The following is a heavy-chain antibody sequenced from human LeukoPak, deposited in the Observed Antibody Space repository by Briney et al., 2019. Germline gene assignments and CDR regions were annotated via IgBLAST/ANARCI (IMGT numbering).Heavy chain of an antibody. CDR2: ISGSGGST. V-gene: IGHV3-23*01. J-gene: IGHJ4*02. CDR1: GFTFSNAY. Sequence: GGSLRLSCAASGFTFSNAYMNWVRQAPGKGLEWVSAISGSGGSTYYADSVKGRFTISRDNSKNTLYLQMNSLRAEDTAVYCCAKDDRRPDYWGQGTLVTVSS. D-gene: IGHD3-22*01. CDR3: AKDDRRPDY.